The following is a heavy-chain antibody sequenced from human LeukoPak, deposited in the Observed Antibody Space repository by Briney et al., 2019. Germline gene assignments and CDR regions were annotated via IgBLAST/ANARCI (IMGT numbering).Heavy chain of an antibody. Sequence: GGSLRLSRAASGITFSAYVMSWVRQAPGKGLEWVSSISGSGDITYYAAPVKGRFTISRDDSKNTLYLQMNSLKTEDTAVYYRTTAMVVTAILYFQHWGQGTLVTVSS. CDR1: GITFSAYV. CDR3: TTAMVVTAILYFQH. J-gene: IGHJ1*01. V-gene: IGHV3-23*01. D-gene: IGHD2-21*02. CDR2: ISGSGDIT.